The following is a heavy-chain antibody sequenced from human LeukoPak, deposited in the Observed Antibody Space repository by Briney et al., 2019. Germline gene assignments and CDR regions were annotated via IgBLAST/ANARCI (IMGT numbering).Heavy chain of an antibody. CDR1: GYSFTSYW. Sequence: GESLKISCKGSGYSFTSYWIGWVRQMPGKGLEWMGIIYPGDSDTRYSPSFQGQVTISADKSISTAYLQWSSLKASDTAMYYCARFWVAAAGRGYYFDYWGQGTLVTVSS. CDR3: ARFWVAAAGRGYYFDY. J-gene: IGHJ4*02. D-gene: IGHD6-13*01. V-gene: IGHV5-51*01. CDR2: IYPGDSDT.